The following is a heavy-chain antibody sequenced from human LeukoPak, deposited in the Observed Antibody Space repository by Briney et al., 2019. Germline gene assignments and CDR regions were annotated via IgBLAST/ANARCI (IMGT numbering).Heavy chain of an antibody. V-gene: IGHV4-34*01. CDR1: GASLSSSY. CDR2: INQRGST. D-gene: IGHD3-10*01. J-gene: IGHJ3*02. Sequence: KASQTLSLTCAVYGASLSSSYWSWVSQPPGKGMEWLGEINQRGSTNYNPSIKSRVTISGHTSKNQFSLKQSSVTAADTAVYYCARPIKVYGSGSRIWGDAFDIWGQGTMVTVSS. CDR3: ARPIKVYGSGSRIWGDAFDI.